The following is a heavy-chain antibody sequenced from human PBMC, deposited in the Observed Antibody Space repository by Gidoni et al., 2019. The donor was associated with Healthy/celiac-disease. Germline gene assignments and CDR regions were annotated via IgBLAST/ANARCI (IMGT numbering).Heavy chain of an antibody. D-gene: IGHD5-12*01. V-gene: IGHV3-30*04. CDR1: GFTFSSYA. CDR2: ISYDGSNK. CDR3: ARDFSKGYSGYDSYGMDV. Sequence: QVQLVESGGGGVQPGRSLRLSCAASGFTFSSYAMHWVRQAPGKGLEWVAVISYDGSNKYYADSVKGRFTISRDNSKNTLYLQMNSLRAEDTAVYYCARDFSKGYSGYDSYGMDVWGQGTSVTVSS. J-gene: IGHJ6*02.